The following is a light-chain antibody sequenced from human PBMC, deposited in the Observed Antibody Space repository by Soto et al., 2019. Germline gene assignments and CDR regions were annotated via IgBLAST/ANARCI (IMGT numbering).Light chain of an antibody. CDR1: QSPVSSDGNTF. CDR2: KVS. J-gene: IGKJ1*01. CDR3: MQGTHWPRT. Sequence: DVVMTQSPLSLPVTLGQPASISCRSSQSPVSSDGNTFLNWFHQRPGQSPRRLIYKVSNRDSGVPDRFSGSGSGTDFTLKISRVEAEDVGVYYCMQGTHWPRTFGQGTKVEIK. V-gene: IGKV2-30*01.